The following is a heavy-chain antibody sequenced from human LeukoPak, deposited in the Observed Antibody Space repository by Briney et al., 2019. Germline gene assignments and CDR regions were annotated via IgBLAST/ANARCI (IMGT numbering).Heavy chain of an antibody. CDR1: GFTFNNYA. J-gene: IGHJ6*02. CDR2: ISGSGTYT. CDR3: VKDWGFNYGTHYGMDV. Sequence: GGSLRLSCAASGFTFNNYAMNWVRQAPGKGLEWVSGISGSGTYTYYADSVRGRFTISRDNSDNTLYLQMNSLRADDTAEYYCVKDWGFNYGTHYGMDVWGQGTTVTVSS. V-gene: IGHV3-23*01. D-gene: IGHD3-10*01.